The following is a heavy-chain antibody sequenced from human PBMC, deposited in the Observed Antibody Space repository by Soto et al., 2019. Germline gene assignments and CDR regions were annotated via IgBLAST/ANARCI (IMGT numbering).Heavy chain of an antibody. J-gene: IGHJ4*02. V-gene: IGHV2-26*01. CDR2: IFSNDEK. Sequence: QVTLKESGPVLVKPTETLTLTCTVSGFSLSNARMGVSWIRKPPGKALEWLAHIFSNDEKSYSTSLKSRLTISKDTSKSQVVLTMTNMDPVDTATYYCARIGSSWGIDYWGQGTLVTVSS. D-gene: IGHD6-13*01. CDR3: ARIGSSWGIDY. CDR1: GFSLSNARMG.